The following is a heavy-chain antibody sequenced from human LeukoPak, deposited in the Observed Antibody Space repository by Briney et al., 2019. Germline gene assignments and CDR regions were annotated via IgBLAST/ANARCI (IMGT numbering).Heavy chain of an antibody. CDR3: ARLSAYCGGDCYPAFDI. CDR1: GFTFSSYE. Sequence: GGSLRLSCAASGFTFSSYEMNWVRQAPGKGLEWVSYISSSGSTIYYADSVKGRFTISRDNAKNSLYLQMNSLRAEDTAVYYCARLSAYCGGDCYPAFDIWGQGTMVTVSS. J-gene: IGHJ3*02. V-gene: IGHV3-48*03. CDR2: ISSSGSTI. D-gene: IGHD2-21*02.